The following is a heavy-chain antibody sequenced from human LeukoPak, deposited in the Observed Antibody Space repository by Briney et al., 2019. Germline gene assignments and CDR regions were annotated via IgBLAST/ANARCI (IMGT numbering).Heavy chain of an antibody. V-gene: IGHV3-21*04. CDR3: ARYGSGSYTGNYYYYYYMDV. D-gene: IGHD3-10*01. CDR1: GFTINSYS. CDR2: ISSSSTYI. Sequence: GGSLRLSCAASGFTINSYSMNWVRQAPGKGLERVSSISSSSTYIYSADSVKGRFTISRDNAKNSLYLQMNSLRAEDTAVYYCARYGSGSYTGNYYYYYYMDVWGKGTTVTISS. J-gene: IGHJ6*03.